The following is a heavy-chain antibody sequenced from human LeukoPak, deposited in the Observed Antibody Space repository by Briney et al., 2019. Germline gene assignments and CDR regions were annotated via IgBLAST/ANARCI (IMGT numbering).Heavy chain of an antibody. D-gene: IGHD6-19*01. CDR2: IYTSGST. V-gene: IGHV4-61*02. J-gene: IGHJ6*02. CDR3: AREFFSSGWYGKMDV. CDR1: GGSISSGSYY. Sequence: SETLSLTCTVSGGSISSGSYYWSWIRQPAGKGLEWIGRIYTSGSTNYNPSLKSRVTISVDTSKNQFSLKLSSVTAADTAVYYCAREFFSSGWYGKMDVWGQGTRSPSP.